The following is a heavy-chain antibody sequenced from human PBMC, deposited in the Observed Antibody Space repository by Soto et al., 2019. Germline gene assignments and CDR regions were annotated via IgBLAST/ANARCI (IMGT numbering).Heavy chain of an antibody. J-gene: IGHJ5*01. CDR3: AKDRRAGGNYGFYFDF. V-gene: IGHV3-23*01. Sequence: EVQLLESGGGLVQPGGSLRLSCAASGFTFSSYGMTWVRQAPGKGLEWVSFSSATGAGTYYADSVKGRFTISRDNSKNTLYLQITSLTADDTAVYYWAKDRRAGGNYGFYFDFWGQGAVVIVS. CDR2: SSATGAGT. CDR1: GFTFSSYG. D-gene: IGHD1-7*01.